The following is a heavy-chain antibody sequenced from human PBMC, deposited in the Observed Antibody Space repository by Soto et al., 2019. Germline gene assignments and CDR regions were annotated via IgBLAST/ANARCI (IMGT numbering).Heavy chain of an antibody. Sequence: PSETLSLTCSVSGGSISSYYWSWIRQPPGKGLEWIGYIYYSGSTNYNPSLKSRVTISVDTSKNQFSLKLSSVTAADTAVYYCAREPVMVRGVRYGMDVWGQGTTVTVSS. J-gene: IGHJ6*02. CDR1: GGSISSYY. CDR3: AREPVMVRGVRYGMDV. V-gene: IGHV4-59*01. CDR2: IYYSGST. D-gene: IGHD3-10*01.